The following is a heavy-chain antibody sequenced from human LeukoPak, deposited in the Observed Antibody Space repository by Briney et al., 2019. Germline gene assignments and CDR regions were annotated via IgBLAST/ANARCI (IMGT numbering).Heavy chain of an antibody. D-gene: IGHD2-21*01. CDR2: INPNSGGT. Sequence: ASVKVSCKASGYTFTGYYMHWVRQAPGQGLEWMGWINPNSGGTNYAQKFQGRVTMTRDTSINIAHMELSRLSSDDTAVYYCARDDFSLFLDYWGQGTLVTVSS. V-gene: IGHV1-2*02. J-gene: IGHJ4*02. CDR3: ARDDFSLFLDY. CDR1: GYTFTGYY.